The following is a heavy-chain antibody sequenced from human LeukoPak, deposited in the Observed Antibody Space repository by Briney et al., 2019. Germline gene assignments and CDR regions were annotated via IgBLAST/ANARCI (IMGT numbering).Heavy chain of an antibody. V-gene: IGHV4-59*01. J-gene: IGHJ3*02. CDR2: IYYSGST. D-gene: IGHD2-15*01. Sequence: SETLSLTXTVSGGSISSYYWSWIRQPPGKGLEWIGYIYYSGSTNYNPSLKSRVTISVDTSKNQFSLKLSSVTAADTAVYYCARDIEDCSGGSCLGDAFDIWGQGTMVTVSS. CDR1: GGSISSYY. CDR3: ARDIEDCSGGSCLGDAFDI.